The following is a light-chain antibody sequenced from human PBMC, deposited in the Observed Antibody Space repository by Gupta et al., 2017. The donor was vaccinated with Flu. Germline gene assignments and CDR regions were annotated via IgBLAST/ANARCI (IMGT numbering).Light chain of an antibody. V-gene: IGLV1-47*01. CDR3: ATWDASLSGRV. CDR2: KNN. Sequence: QCVLTQPPSAPGTPAQRVTISCSGSSSNIGRSYVYWYQQLPGTAPRLLIYKNNQRPSGVPDRFSGSKSGSSASLAISGLRSDDEAAYYCATWDASLSGRVFGGGTKLTVL. CDR1: SSNIGRSY. J-gene: IGLJ3*02.